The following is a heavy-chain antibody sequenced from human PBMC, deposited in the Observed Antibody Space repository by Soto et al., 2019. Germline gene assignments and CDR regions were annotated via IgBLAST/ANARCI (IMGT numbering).Heavy chain of an antibody. CDR2: ISSSSSYI. J-gene: IGHJ4*02. V-gene: IGHV3-21*01. Sequence: GGSLRLSCAASGFTFSSYSMNWVRQAPGKGLEWVSSISSSSSYINYADSVKGRFTISRDNAKNSLYLQMNSLRAEDTAVYYCAGLWEGADYWGQGTLVTVSS. CDR1: GFTFSSYS. D-gene: IGHD3-16*01. CDR3: AGLWEGADY.